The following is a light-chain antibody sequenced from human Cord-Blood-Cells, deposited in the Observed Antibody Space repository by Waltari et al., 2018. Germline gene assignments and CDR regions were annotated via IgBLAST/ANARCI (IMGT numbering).Light chain of an antibody. V-gene: IGKV3-20*01. Sequence: DTVLTQSPCTLSLSPGERATLSCRASQSVSSSYLAWYQQKPGQAPRLLIYGASSRATGIPDRFSGSGSGTDFTLTISRLEPEDFAVYYCQQYGSSPWTFGQGTKVEIK. CDR2: GAS. CDR1: QSVSSSY. CDR3: QQYGSSPWT. J-gene: IGKJ1*01.